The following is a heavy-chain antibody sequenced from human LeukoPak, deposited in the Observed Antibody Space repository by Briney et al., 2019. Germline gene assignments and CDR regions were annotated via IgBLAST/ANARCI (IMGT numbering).Heavy chain of an antibody. Sequence: GGSLRLSCAASGIAVTGNYMSWVRQPPGKGLEWVAFISINTDTFYADSVRGRFTTSRGSSKNTLFLQMNSLRDEDSAVYYCAIAQSWDELFDSWGQGTLVTVSS. D-gene: IGHD1-1*01. CDR1: GIAVTGNY. V-gene: IGHV3-53*01. CDR2: ISINTDT. J-gene: IGHJ4*02. CDR3: AIAQSWDELFDS.